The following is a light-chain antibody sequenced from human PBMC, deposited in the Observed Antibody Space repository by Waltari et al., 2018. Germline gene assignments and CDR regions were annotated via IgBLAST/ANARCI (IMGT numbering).Light chain of an antibody. Sequence: QSALTQPASVSGSPGQSITIPCTGTSRDVGPYTLVSWYQHHPDKAPKLMIYEVSQRPSGISNRFSGSKSGNTASLTISGLQAEDEADYYCCSYVGSSTWVFGGGTKLTVL. CDR1: SRDVGPYTL. CDR2: EVS. J-gene: IGLJ3*02. CDR3: CSYVGSSTWV. V-gene: IGLV2-23*02.